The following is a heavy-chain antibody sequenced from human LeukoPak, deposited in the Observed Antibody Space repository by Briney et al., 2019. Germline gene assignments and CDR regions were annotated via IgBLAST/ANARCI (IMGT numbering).Heavy chain of an antibody. J-gene: IGHJ1*01. CDR3: AKDLPNPGTSRHFQY. Sequence: GGSRRLSCAASGFTFTSYAMSWVRQAPGKGLEWVSSISGSGGSTYYADSVKGRFTISRDNSKNTLYLQMNSLRAEDTAVYYCAKDLPNPGTSRHFQYWGQGTLVTVSS. CDR1: GFTFTSYA. V-gene: IGHV3-23*01. D-gene: IGHD2-8*01. CDR2: ISGSGGST.